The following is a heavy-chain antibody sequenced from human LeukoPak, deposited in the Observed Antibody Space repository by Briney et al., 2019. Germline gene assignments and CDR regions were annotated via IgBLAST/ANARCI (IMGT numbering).Heavy chain of an antibody. CDR1: GYTFTSYY. J-gene: IGHJ3*02. D-gene: IGHD6-13*01. Sequence: ASVKVSCKASGYTFTSYYMHWVRQAPGQGLEWMGWINPNSGGTNYAQKFQGRVTMTRDTSISTAYMELSRLRSDDTAVYYCARDLSSSWYRDAFDIWGQGTMVTVSS. CDR2: INPNSGGT. V-gene: IGHV1-2*02. CDR3: ARDLSSSWYRDAFDI.